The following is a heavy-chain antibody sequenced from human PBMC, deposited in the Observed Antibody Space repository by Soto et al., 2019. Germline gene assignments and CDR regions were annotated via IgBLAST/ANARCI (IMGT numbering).Heavy chain of an antibody. Sequence: QVQLVQSGAEVKKPGASVKVSYKASGYTFTSYAMHWVRQAPGQRLEWMGWINAGNGNTNYLQKFQDRVTFTRDTSASTAYMELSSLRSEDTAVYYCAAIDYGDYWGQGTLVTVSS. V-gene: IGHV1-3*01. CDR2: INAGNGNT. CDR1: GYTFTSYA. CDR3: AAIDYGDY. J-gene: IGHJ4*02.